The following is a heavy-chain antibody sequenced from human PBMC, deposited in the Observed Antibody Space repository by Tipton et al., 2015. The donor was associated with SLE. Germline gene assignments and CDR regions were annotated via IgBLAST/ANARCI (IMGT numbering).Heavy chain of an antibody. CDR2: IYTSGST. D-gene: IGHD2-2*02. Sequence: TLSLTCTVSGGSISSGSYYWSWIQQPAGKGLEWIGRIYTSGSTNYNPSLKSRVTISVDTSKNQFSLKLSSVTAADTAVYYCARDGCSSTSCYSDGNWFDPWGQGTLVTVSS. CDR3: ARDGCSSTSCYSDGNWFDP. CDR1: GGSISSGSYY. J-gene: IGHJ5*02. V-gene: IGHV4-61*02.